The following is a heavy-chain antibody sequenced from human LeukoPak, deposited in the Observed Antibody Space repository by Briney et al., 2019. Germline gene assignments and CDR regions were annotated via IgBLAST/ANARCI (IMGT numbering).Heavy chain of an antibody. CDR2: INSDGSRT. V-gene: IGHV3-74*01. CDR3: AREVGDYYDSSGSFGY. Sequence: GGSLRLSCAASGFTFSSHWMHWVRQGPGKGLVWVSRINSDGSRTIYADSVKGRFTISRDSAKNTLYLQMNSLKAEDTAVYYCAREVGDYYDSSGSFGYWGQGTLVTVSS. J-gene: IGHJ4*02. D-gene: IGHD3-22*01. CDR1: GFTFSSHW.